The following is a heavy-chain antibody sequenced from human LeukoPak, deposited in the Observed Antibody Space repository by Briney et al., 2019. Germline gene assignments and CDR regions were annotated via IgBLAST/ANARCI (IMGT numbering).Heavy chain of an antibody. CDR1: GGSLSQTNW. J-gene: IGHJ4*02. V-gene: IGHV4-4*02. D-gene: IGHD2/OR15-2a*01. CDR2: VHLNGRT. CDR3: ARGGGFYRALGY. Sequence: SGTLSHTFDVSGGSLSQTNWWTWDPQPPGGGLEWIGEVHLNGRTHNSPSLESGVTMTSDMYENHISLQQTTVLAAETAVLYCARGGGFYRALGYSGPGTLVIVSS.